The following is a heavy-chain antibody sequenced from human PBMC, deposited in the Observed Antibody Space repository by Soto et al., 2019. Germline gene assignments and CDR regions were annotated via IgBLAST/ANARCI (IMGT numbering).Heavy chain of an antibody. D-gene: IGHD3-10*01. J-gene: IGHJ4*02. V-gene: IGHV4-39*01. CDR3: ASRGRGSGSYYRDSFDY. CDR2: IYYSGST. Sequence: SETLSLTCTVSGCSISSSSYYWGWIRQPPGKGLEWIGSIYYSGSTYYNPSLKSRVTISVDTSKNQFSLKLSSVTAADTAVYYCASRGRGSGSYYRDSFDYWGQGTLVTVSS. CDR1: GCSISSSSYY.